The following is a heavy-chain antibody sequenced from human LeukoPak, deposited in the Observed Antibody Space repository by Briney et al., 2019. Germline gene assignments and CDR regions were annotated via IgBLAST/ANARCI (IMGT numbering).Heavy chain of an antibody. CDR2: IYTSGST. Sequence: PSETLSLTCTVSGGSISSGSYYWSWIRQPAGKGLEWIGRIYTSGSTNYNPSLKSRVTISVDTSKNQFSLKLSSVTAADTAVYYCARFPPGWGLPPGDLEVAFDIWGQGTMVTVSS. D-gene: IGHD1-26*01. V-gene: IGHV4-61*02. J-gene: IGHJ3*02. CDR3: ARFPPGWGLPPGDLEVAFDI. CDR1: GGSISSGSYY.